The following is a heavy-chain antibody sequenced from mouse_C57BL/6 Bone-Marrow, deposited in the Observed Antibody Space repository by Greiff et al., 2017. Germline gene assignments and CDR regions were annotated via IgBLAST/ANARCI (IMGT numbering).Heavy chain of an antibody. CDR1: GYTFTDYY. J-gene: IGHJ2*01. CDR3: ARVGSGYTLDD. CDR2: INPNNGGT. V-gene: IGHV1-26*01. Sequence: VQLQQSGPELVKPGASVKISCKASGYTFTDYYMNWVKQSHGKSLEWIGDINPNNGGTSYNQKFKGKATLTVDKSSSTAYMELRSLTSEDSAVYYCARVGSGYTLDDWGQGTTLTVSS. D-gene: IGHD3-2*02.